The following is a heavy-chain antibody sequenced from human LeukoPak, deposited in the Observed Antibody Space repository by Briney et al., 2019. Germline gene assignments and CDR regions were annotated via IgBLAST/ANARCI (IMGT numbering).Heavy chain of an antibody. CDR3: ARVGPLSSSWDPQYFQH. Sequence: SETLSLTCAVSGGSISSSNWWSWVRQPPGKGLEWIGEIYHSGSTNYNPSLKSRVTISVDKSKNQFSLKLSSVTAADTAVYYCARVGPLSSSWDPQYFQHWGQGTLVTVSS. J-gene: IGHJ1*01. V-gene: IGHV4-4*02. CDR1: GGSISSSNW. CDR2: IYHSGST. D-gene: IGHD6-13*01.